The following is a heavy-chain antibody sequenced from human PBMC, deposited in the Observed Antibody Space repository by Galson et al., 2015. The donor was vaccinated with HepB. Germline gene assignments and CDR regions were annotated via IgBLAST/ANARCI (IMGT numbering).Heavy chain of an antibody. J-gene: IGHJ5*02. Sequence: SVKVSCKASGYTFSSYSIAWVRQAPGQGLEWMGWISAYDSSTKYAQKFQGRVTMTTETSTTTAYMELRSLRCDDTAVYYCARGARLAVVTGTLNNWFDPWGQGTLVTVSS. CDR3: ARGARLAVVTGTLNNWFDP. CDR1: GYTFSSYS. D-gene: IGHD2-15*01. V-gene: IGHV1-18*01. CDR2: ISAYDSST.